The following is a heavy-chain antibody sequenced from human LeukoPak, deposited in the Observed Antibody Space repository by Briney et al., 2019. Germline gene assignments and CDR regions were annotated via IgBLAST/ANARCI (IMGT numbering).Heavy chain of an antibody. CDR2: ISSSGSTI. D-gene: IGHD4-23*01. J-gene: IGHJ4*02. V-gene: IGHV3-48*03. CDR1: GFTFSSYE. Sequence: PGGSLRLSCAASGFTFSSYEMNWVRQAPGKGLEGVSYISSSGSTIYYADSVKGRFTISRDNAKNSLYLQMNSLRAEDTAVYYCESDYGGSAGHGYWGQGTLVTVSS. CDR3: ESDYGGSAGHGY.